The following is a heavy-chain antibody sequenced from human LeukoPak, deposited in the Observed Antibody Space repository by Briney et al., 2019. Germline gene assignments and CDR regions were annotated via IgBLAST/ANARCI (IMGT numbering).Heavy chain of an antibody. CDR1: GGTFSSYA. CDR2: IIPILGIA. CDR3: ASTTYCGGDCYSSPTIYYYYGMDV. V-gene: IGHV1-69*04. D-gene: IGHD2-21*02. Sequence: GASVKVSCKASGGTFSSYAISWVRQAPGQGLEWMGRIIPILGIANYAQKFQGRVTITADKSTSTAYMELSSLRSEDTAVYYCASTTYCGGDCYSSPTIYYYYGMDVWGQGTTVTVSS. J-gene: IGHJ6*02.